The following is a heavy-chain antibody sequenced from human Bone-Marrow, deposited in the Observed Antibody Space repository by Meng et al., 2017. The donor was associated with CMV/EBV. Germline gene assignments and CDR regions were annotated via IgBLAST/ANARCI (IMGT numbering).Heavy chain of an antibody. Sequence: SETLSLTCTVSGDSISSRSYYWGWIRQPPGKGLEWIGSFYYSGRTYYSPSLKSRVTISADTSKNQFSLKLSSVTAAYTAVFYCARHAFWSGYSSGLFDFWGQGTLVTVSS. D-gene: IGHD3-3*01. J-gene: IGHJ4*02. CDR2: FYYSGRT. CDR3: ARHAFWSGYSSGLFDF. V-gene: IGHV4-39*01. CDR1: GDSISSRSYY.